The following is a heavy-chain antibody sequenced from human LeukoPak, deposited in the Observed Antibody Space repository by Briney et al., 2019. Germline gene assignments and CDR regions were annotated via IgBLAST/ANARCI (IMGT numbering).Heavy chain of an antibody. CDR3: ARGREVAGTVGY. V-gene: IGHV1-2*02. CDR1: GYTFNGYY. Sequence: ASVTVSCKASGYTFNGYYMHWVRQAPGQGLEWIGWINTISGGTNYAQKFQGRVTMTRDTSISTAYMELSRLTSDDTAVYYCARGREVAGTVGYWGQGTLVTVSS. D-gene: IGHD6-19*01. CDR2: INTISGGT. J-gene: IGHJ4*02.